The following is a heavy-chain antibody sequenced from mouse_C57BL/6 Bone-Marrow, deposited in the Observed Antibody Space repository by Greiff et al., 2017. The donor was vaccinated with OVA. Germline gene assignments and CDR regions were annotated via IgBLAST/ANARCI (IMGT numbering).Heavy chain of an antibody. CDR1: GFTFSDFY. CDR2: SRNKANDYTT. J-gene: IGHJ2*01. CDR3: ARDAGGVFDY. Sequence: EVNVVESGGGLVQSGRSLRLSCAPSGFTFSDFYMEWVRQAPGKGLEWIAASRNKANDYTTEYSASVKGRFIVSRDTSQSILYLQMNALRAEDTAIYYCARDAGGVFDYWGQGTTLTVSS. V-gene: IGHV7-1*01.